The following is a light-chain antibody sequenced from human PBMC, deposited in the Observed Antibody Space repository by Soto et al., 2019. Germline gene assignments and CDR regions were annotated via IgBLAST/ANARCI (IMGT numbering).Light chain of an antibody. CDR1: SSAAGGYNH. CDR2: DVS. CDR3: KSFTAGVTYV. J-gene: IGLJ1*01. Sequence: QSVLTQPASVSGSPGQSITISCTGTSSAAGGYNHVSWYQQHPGKAPKLMIYDVSSRPSGVSNRFSGSKSGNTASLTISGLQAEDEADYYCKSFTAGVTYVFGTGTKVTVL. V-gene: IGLV2-14*01.